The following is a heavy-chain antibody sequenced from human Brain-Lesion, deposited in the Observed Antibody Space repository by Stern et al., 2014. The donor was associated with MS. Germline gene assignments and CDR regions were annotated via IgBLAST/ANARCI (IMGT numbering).Heavy chain of an antibody. CDR1: GGSISSSNW. V-gene: IGHV4-4*02. J-gene: IGHJ4*02. Sequence: QLQLQESGPGLVKPSGTLSLTCAVSGGSISSSNWWSWVRQSPGKGLEWIGESDHSGSTIYNPSLKSRVTVSVDKSKKRFSLNLSSGPAADTAVYFCARFPASRPHVFDSWGQGTLVTVSS. D-gene: IGHD6-13*01. CDR3: ARFPASRPHVFDS. CDR2: SDHSGST.